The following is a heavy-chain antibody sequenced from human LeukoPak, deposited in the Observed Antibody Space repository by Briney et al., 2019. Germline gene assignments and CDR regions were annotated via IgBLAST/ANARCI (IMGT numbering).Heavy chain of an antibody. V-gene: IGHV3-21*01. CDR2: ISSSTSYI. D-gene: IGHD2-2*01. CDR3: ARVLSAAMWGGMDV. CDR1: GFTFSDYS. J-gene: IGHJ6*02. Sequence: GGSLRLSCAASGFTFSDYSMNWVRQAPGKGLEWVSSISSSTSYIFYADSMKGRFTISRDNAKNSLYLLMNSLRAEDTAVYYCARVLSAAMWGGMDVWGQGTTVTVSS.